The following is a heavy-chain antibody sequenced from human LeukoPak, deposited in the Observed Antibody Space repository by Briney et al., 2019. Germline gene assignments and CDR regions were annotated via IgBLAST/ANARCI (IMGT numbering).Heavy chain of an antibody. V-gene: IGHV3-30*02. J-gene: IGHJ4*02. CDR2: IRYDGSNK. CDR3: ARDVRRYFDY. Sequence: GGSLRLSCAASGFTFSSYGMHWVRQAPGKGLEWVAFIRYDGSNKYYADSVKGRFTISRDNAKNTLYLQMNSLRAEDTAVYYCARDVRRYFDYWGQGTLVTVSS. CDR1: GFTFSSYG. D-gene: IGHD3-10*02.